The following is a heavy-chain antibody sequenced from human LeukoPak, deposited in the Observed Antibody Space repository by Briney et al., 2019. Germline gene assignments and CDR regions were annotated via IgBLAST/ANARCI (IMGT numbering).Heavy chain of an antibody. CDR3: AKVGDPSSSWPYYGMDV. D-gene: IGHD6-13*01. Sequence: GGSLRLSCAASGFTFSSYAMSWVRQAPGKGLEWVSAISGSGGSTYYADSVKGRFTISRDNSKNTLYLQMNSLRAEDTAVYYCAKVGDPSSSWPYYGMDVWGQGTTVTVSS. CDR1: GFTFSSYA. J-gene: IGHJ6*02. V-gene: IGHV3-23*01. CDR2: ISGSGGST.